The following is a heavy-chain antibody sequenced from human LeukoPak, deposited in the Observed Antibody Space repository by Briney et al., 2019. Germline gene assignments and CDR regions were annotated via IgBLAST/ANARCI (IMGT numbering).Heavy chain of an antibody. D-gene: IGHD3-22*01. V-gene: IGHV3-53*01. CDR3: AGERSGYNDY. CDR2: IYSGGST. CDR1: GFTFSSYG. J-gene: IGHJ4*02. Sequence: PGRSLRLSCAASGFTFSSYGMHWVRQAPGKGLEWVSVIYSGGSTYYADSVKGRFTISRDNSKNTLYLQMNSLRAEDTAVYYCAGERSGYNDYWGQGTLVTVSS.